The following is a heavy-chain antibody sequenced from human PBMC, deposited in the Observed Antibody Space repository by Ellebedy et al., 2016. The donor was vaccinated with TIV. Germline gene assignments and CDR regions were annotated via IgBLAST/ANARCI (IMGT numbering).Heavy chain of an antibody. CDR1: GFTFSSFA. CDR2: ISGSGGIT. CDR3: AKVRSWTQFDY. J-gene: IGHJ4*02. Sequence: GESLKISXAASGFTFSSFAMYWVRQAPGKGLEWVSGISGSGGITYYADSVKGRFTISRDNSKNTLYLQMNTLRAEDTAVYYCAKVRSWTQFDYWGQGTLVTVSS. V-gene: IGHV3-23*01. D-gene: IGHD6-13*01.